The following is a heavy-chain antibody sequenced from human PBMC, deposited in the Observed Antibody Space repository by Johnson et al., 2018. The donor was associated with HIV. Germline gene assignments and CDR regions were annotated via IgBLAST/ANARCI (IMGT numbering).Heavy chain of an antibody. V-gene: IGHV3-11*04. D-gene: IGHD3-16*01. J-gene: IGHJ3*02. CDR3: AREFWGTSSPFDI. CDR1: GFTFSDYY. Sequence: QVQLVESGGGLVKPGGSLRLSCAASGFTFSDYYMSWIRQAPRKGLEWISYISSSGSTIYYQDSVKGRFTISRDNAKNSLYLQMNSLRDEDTAVYYCAREFWGTSSPFDIWGQGTMVTVSS. CDR2: ISSSGSTI.